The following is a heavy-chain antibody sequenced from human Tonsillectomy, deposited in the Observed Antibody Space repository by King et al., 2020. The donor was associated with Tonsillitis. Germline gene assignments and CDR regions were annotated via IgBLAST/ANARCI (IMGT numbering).Heavy chain of an antibody. V-gene: IGHV3-7*03. CDR2: IKPDGSEE. CDR1: GFTFSSYW. CDR3: ARDLRGGHFDY. J-gene: IGHJ4*02. Sequence: VQLVESGGGLVQPGGSLRLSCAASGFTFSSYWMSWVRQAPGKGLEWVANIKPDGSEENYVDSEKGRFTISRDNGRNSLYLQMNSLRAEDTAVYYCARDLRGGHFDYWGQGTLVIVSS. D-gene: IGHD3-16*01.